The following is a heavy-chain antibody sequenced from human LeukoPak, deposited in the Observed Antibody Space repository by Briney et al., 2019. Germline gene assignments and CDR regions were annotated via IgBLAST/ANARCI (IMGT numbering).Heavy chain of an antibody. V-gene: IGHV4-61*01. CDR2: IYYSGST. CDR3: ARDQQWLGYYYGMDV. Sequence: SETLSLTCTVSGGSVSSGSYYWSWIRQPPGKGLEWIGYIYYSGSTNYNPSLKSRVTISVDTSKNLFSLKLSSVTAADTAVYYCARDQQWLGYYYGMDVWGQGTTVTVSS. D-gene: IGHD6-19*01. CDR1: GGSVSSGSYY. J-gene: IGHJ6*02.